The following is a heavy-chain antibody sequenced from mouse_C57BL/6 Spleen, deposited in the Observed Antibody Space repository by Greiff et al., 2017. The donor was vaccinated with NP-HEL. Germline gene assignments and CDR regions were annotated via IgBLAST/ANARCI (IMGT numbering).Heavy chain of an antibody. CDR1: GYTFTDYE. Sequence: QVQLQQSGAELVRPGASVTLSCKASGYTFTDYEMHWVKQTPVHGLEWIGAIDPETGGTAYNQKFMGKAILTADKSSSTAYMELRSLTSGDSAVYSYPKRSPFASWGQGTMVTDSA. J-gene: IGHJ3*01. CDR3: PKRSPFAS. V-gene: IGHV1-15*01. CDR2: IDPETGGT.